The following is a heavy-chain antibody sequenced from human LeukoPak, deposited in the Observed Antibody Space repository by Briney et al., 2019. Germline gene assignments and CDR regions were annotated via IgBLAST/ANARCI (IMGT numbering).Heavy chain of an antibody. V-gene: IGHV1-69*13. Sequence: ASVKVSCKASGGTFSSYAISWVRQAPGQGLEWMGGIIPIFGTANYAQKFQGRVTITADESTSTAYIELSSLRSDDTAVYYCARTSPSRSADYWGQGTLVTVSS. CDR2: IIPIFGTA. CDR1: GGTFSSYA. J-gene: IGHJ4*02. CDR3: ARTSPSRSADY.